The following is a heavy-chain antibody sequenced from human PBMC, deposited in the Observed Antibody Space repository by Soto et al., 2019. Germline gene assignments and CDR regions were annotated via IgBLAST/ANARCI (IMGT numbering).Heavy chain of an antibody. V-gene: IGHV1-3*01. J-gene: IGHJ6*02. CDR2: INAGNGNT. D-gene: IGHD3-10*01. Sequence: ASVKVSCKASGYTFTSYAMHWVRQAPGQRLEWMGWINAGNGNTKYSQKFQGRVTITRDTSASTAYMELSSLRSEDTAVYYCARIYYYASGSHEYYYYGMDIWGQGTTVTVSS. CDR1: GYTFTSYA. CDR3: ARIYYYASGSHEYYYYGMDI.